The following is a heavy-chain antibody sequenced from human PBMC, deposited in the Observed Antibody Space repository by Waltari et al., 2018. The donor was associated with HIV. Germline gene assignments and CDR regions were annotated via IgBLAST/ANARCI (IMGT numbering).Heavy chain of an antibody. Sequence: EVQLVGSGGGLVQPGGSLRLSCAASGFTFSSYEMNWVRQAPGKGLEWFSYMSSGGSTIDYADSVEGRLTISRDNAKNSLYLQMNSRRAEDTGVYYCARDWGSGSYRWGQGTLVTVSS. CDR1: GFTFSSYE. J-gene: IGHJ4*02. D-gene: IGHD3-10*01. V-gene: IGHV3-48*03. CDR2: MSSGGSTI. CDR3: ARDWGSGSYR.